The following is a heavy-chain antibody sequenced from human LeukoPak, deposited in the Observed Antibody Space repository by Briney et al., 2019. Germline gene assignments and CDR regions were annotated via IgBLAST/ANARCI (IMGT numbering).Heavy chain of an antibody. CDR1: GFTVSSNY. CDR3: AIPLARQRLAFRY. Sequence: GGSLRLSCAASGFTVSSNYMSWVRQAPGKGLEWVSVIYSGGSTYYADSVKGRFTISRDNSKNTLYLQMNSLRAEDTAVYYCAIPLARQRLAFRYWGQGTLVTVSS. J-gene: IGHJ4*02. V-gene: IGHV3-66*01. CDR2: IYSGGST. D-gene: IGHD6-25*01.